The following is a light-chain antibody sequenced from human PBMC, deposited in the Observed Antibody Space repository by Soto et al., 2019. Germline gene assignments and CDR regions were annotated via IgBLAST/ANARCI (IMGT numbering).Light chain of an antibody. V-gene: IGLV2-14*01. CDR3: SSYSISTAYL. CDR1: SSDVGDYDY. CDR2: EVN. Sequence: QSVLTQPASVSGSPGQSITISCTGTSSDVGDYDYVSWYQLHPGKAPKLMVFEVNNRPSGVSYRFSGSKSGNTASLTISGLQAEDEADYFCSSYSISTAYLFGTGTKVTVL. J-gene: IGLJ1*01.